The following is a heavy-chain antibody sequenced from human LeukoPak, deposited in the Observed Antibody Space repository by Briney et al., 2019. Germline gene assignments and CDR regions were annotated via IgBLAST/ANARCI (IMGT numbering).Heavy chain of an antibody. Sequence: SETLSLTCTVSGGSINTNPNYWGWVRQPPGKGLEWTGYIYYSGSTYYNPSLKSRVTISVDTSKNQFSLKLSSVTAADTAVYYCARVRGDAFDIWGQGTMVTVSS. J-gene: IGHJ3*02. CDR3: ARVRGDAFDI. CDR1: GGSINTNPNY. CDR2: IYYSGST. V-gene: IGHV4-31*03.